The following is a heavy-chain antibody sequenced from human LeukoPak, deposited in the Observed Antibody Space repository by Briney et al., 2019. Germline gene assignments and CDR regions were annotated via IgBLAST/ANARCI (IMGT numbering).Heavy chain of an antibody. D-gene: IGHD6-19*01. Sequence: SETLSLTCTVSGGSISSYYWSWIWQPPGKGLEWIGYIYYSGSTNYNPSLKSRVTISVDTSKNQFSLKLSSVTAADTAVYYCARMGKQWLITHWGQGTTVTVSS. V-gene: IGHV4-59*01. CDR2: IYYSGST. CDR1: GGSISSYY. J-gene: IGHJ6*02. CDR3: ARMGKQWLITH.